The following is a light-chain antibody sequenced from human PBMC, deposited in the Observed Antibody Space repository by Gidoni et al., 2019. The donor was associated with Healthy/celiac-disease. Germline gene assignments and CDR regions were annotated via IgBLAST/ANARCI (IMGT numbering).Light chain of an antibody. J-gene: IGKJ1*01. Sequence: DIVMTQSPDSLAGSLGERATINCKSSQSFLYSSNNKHYLAWYQQKPGQPPKLLIYWASTLESGVPDRFSGSGSGTDFTLTISSLQAEDVAVYYCQQYYSTPQTFXQXTKVXIK. CDR3: QQYYSTPQT. V-gene: IGKV4-1*01. CDR2: WAS. CDR1: QSFLYSSNNKHY.